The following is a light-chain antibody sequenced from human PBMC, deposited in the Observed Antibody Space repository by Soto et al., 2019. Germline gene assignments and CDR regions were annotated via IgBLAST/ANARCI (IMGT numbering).Light chain of an antibody. CDR2: GVS. J-gene: IGLJ2*01. CDR1: SSDVGGYNY. V-gene: IGLV2-14*01. Sequence: QSVLTQPASVSGSPGQSITISCTGTSSDVGGYNYVSWYQQHPGKAPKLMIYGVSNRPSGVSNRFSGSKSGNTASLTISGLQAEDEADYYCSSYTSSSTLEGVFGGGTKVTVL. CDR3: SSYTSSSTLEGV.